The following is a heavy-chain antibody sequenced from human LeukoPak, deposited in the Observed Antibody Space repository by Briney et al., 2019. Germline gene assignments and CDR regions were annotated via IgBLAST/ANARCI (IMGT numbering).Heavy chain of an antibody. CDR2: IYSGGST. Sequence: GGSLSLSCAASGFTVSRNYMSWVRQAPGKGLEWVSVIYSGGSTYYADSVKGRFAISRDNSKNTLYLQMNSLRAEDTAVYYCASEDRYTSYYYYGMDVWGQGTTVTVSS. V-gene: IGHV3-53*01. CDR3: ASEDRYTSYYYYGMDV. D-gene: IGHD1-1*01. CDR1: GFTVSRNY. J-gene: IGHJ6*02.